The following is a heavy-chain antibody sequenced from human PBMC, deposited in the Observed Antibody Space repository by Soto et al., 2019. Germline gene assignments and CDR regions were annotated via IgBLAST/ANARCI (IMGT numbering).Heavy chain of an antibody. V-gene: IGHV1-69*12. Sequence: QVQLVQSGAEVKKPGSSVKVSCKASGGTFSSYAISWVRQAPGQGLEWMGGIIPIFGTANYAQKFQGRVTITADESTSTAYMELSSLRSEDTAVYYCARDRGYYYDSSGYYFDYWGQGTLVTVSS. CDR3: ARDRGYYYDSSGYYFDY. D-gene: IGHD3-22*01. J-gene: IGHJ4*02. CDR1: GGTFSSYA. CDR2: IIPIFGTA.